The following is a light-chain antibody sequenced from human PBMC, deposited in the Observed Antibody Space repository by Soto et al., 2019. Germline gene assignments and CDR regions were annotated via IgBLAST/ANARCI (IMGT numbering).Light chain of an antibody. J-gene: IGLJ3*02. CDR3: ATRDGSLSVVV. V-gene: IGLV1-51*01. CDR2: DNH. CDR1: SSNVGDNF. Sequence: QSVLTQPPSVSAAPGQRVTISCSGNSSNVGDNFVSWYQQPPEAAPKLLIYDNHKRPSGIPDRFSGSKSGTSATLGITGLQTGDEADYYCATRDGSLSVVVFGGGTKLTV.